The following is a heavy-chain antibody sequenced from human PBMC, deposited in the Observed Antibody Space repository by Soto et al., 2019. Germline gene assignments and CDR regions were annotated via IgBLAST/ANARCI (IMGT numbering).Heavy chain of an antibody. D-gene: IGHD3-22*01. CDR3: AKAGPTRGNYYASDY. J-gene: IGHJ4*02. V-gene: IGHV3-23*01. Sequence: GGSLRLSCAAPGFPFNKHAMKWGRPAPGEGLEWVSAITGRGDSTYYADSVKGRFSISRDNSKNTLYLQMNSLRAEDTAIYYCAKAGPTRGNYYASDYWGQGTLVTVSS. CDR1: GFPFNKHA. CDR2: ITGRGDST.